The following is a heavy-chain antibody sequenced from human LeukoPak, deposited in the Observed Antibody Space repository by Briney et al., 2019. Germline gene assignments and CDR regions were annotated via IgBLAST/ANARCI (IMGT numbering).Heavy chain of an antibody. Sequence: PSETLSLTCAVSGGSISSGSYSWSWIRQPPGKGLEWIGYIYPRGSTYYNPSLKSRVILSLDKSANQFSLNLSSVTAADTAVYYCTRDTMVRGVSDVWGQGTTVTVSS. CDR2: IYPRGST. J-gene: IGHJ6*02. D-gene: IGHD3-10*01. CDR3: TRDTMVRGVSDV. V-gene: IGHV4-30-2*01. CDR1: GGSISSGSYS.